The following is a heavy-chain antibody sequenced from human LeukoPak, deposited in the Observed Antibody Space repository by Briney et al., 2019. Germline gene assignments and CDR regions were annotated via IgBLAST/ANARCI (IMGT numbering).Heavy chain of an antibody. J-gene: IGHJ2*01. V-gene: IGHV3-23*01. Sequence: GGSLRLSCAASGFTFSSYGMSWVRQAPGKGLEWVSAISGSGGSTYYADSVKGRFTISRDNSKNTLYLQMNSLRAEDTAVYYCARDHYSGSFHWYFDLWGRGTLVTVSS. D-gene: IGHD1-26*01. CDR1: GFTFSSYG. CDR2: ISGSGGST. CDR3: ARDHYSGSFHWYFDL.